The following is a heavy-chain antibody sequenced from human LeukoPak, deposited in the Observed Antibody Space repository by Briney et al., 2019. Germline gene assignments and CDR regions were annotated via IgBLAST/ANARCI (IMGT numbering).Heavy chain of an antibody. CDR1: GGSISSSSYY. V-gene: IGHV4-39*01. Sequence: SETLSLTCTVSGGSISSSSYYWVWIRQPPGKGLEWIGSIYYSGSTYHNPSLRSRVTISVDTSKNQFSLKLSSVTAADTAVYYWARQPSLSHCCGGNCWFDPWGQGTLVTVSS. CDR2: IYYSGST. J-gene: IGHJ5*02. D-gene: IGHD2-15*01. CDR3: ARQPSLSHCCGGNCWFDP.